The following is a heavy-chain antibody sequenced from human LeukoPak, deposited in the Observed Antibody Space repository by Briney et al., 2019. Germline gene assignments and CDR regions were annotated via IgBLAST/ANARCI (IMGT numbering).Heavy chain of an antibody. CDR3: ARGVSGSGSYYNGQYFQH. CDR2: ISSSSSYI. CDR1: GFTVSSNY. D-gene: IGHD3-10*01. J-gene: IGHJ1*01. V-gene: IGHV3-21*01. Sequence: PGGSLRLSCAASGFTVSSNYMSWVRQAPGKGLEWVSSISSSSSYIYYADSVKGRFTISRDNAKNSLYLQMNSLRAEDTAVYYCARGVSGSGSYYNGQYFQHWGQGTLVTVSS.